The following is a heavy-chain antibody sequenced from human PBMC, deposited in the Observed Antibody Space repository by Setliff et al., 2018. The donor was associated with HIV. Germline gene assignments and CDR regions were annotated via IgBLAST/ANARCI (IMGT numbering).Heavy chain of an antibody. CDR3: ATATAYGQFDF. CDR2: IYYSGTT. CDR1: GDSVSSASYY. Sequence: SETLSLTCTVSGDSVSSASYYWSWIRQPPGEGLEWIGYIYYSGTTKYNPSLKSRVTISVDTSKNQFSLKVTSVTAADTAVYYCATATAYGQFDFWGQGTLVTVSS. V-gene: IGHV4-61*01. J-gene: IGHJ4*02. D-gene: IGHD2-21*02.